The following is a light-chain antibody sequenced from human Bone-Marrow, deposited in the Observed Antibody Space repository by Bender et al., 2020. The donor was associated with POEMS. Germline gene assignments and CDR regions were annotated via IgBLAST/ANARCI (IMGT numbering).Light chain of an antibody. Sequence: QSALTQPRSMSGSPGQSVTISCTGTISDVGGYDYVSWYQQHSGKAPKLMIFDVGNRPSGVSNRFSGSKSGNTASLTISGLQAEDEADYYCSSYTSRNSLIFGGGTKLTVL. CDR1: ISDVGGYDY. J-gene: IGLJ2*01. V-gene: IGLV2-14*01. CDR2: DVG. CDR3: SSYTSRNSLI.